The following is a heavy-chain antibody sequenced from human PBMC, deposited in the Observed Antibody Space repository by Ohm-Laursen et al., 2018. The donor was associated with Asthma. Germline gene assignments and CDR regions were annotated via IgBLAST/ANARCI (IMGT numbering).Heavy chain of an antibody. CDR1: GFTFSSYS. Sequence: SLRLSCSATGFTFSSYSMNWVRQAPGKGLEWVSYISSSSSTIYYADSVKGRFTISRDNAKNSLYLQMNSPRAEDTAVYYCAKLGFHDAFDIWGQGTMVTVSS. CDR2: ISSSSSTI. J-gene: IGHJ3*02. D-gene: IGHD1-26*01. CDR3: AKLGFHDAFDI. V-gene: IGHV3-48*01.